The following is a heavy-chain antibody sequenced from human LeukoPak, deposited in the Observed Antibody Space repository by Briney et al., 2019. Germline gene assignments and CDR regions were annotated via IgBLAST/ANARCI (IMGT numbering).Heavy chain of an antibody. CDR3: ASFSGSYTGENFDY. CDR1: GGSISSYY. CDR2: IYYSGST. Sequence: SETLSLTRTVSGGSISSYYWSWIRQPPGKGLEWIGYIYYSGSTNYNPSLKSRVTISVDTSKNQFSLKLSSVTAADTAVYYCASFSGSYTGENFDYWGQGTLVTVSS. D-gene: IGHD1-26*01. V-gene: IGHV4-59*01. J-gene: IGHJ4*02.